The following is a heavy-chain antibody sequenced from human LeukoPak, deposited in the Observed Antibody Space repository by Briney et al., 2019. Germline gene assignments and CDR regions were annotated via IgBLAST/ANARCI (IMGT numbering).Heavy chain of an antibody. CDR3: ARRLTQYDCFDP. V-gene: IGHV6-1*01. CDR2: TYYRSTWYN. J-gene: IGHJ5*02. CDR1: GDRVSSNSVT. D-gene: IGHD2-2*01. Sequence: SQTLSLTCAISGDRVSSNSVTWNWIRQSPSRGLEWLGRTYYRSTWYNDYAVSVRGRITVNPDTSKNQFSLHLNSVTPEDTAVYYCARRLTQYDCFDPWGQGILVTVSS.